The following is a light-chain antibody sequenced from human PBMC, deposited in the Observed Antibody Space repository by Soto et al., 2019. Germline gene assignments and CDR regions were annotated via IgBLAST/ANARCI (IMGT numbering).Light chain of an antibody. CDR3: CSYEGTYSFRV. J-gene: IGLJ2*01. CDR2: GNS. Sequence: QSVLTQPPSVSGAPGQRVTISCTGSSSNIGAGYDVHWYQQLPGTAPKLLIYGNSNRPSGVPDRFSGSKSGTSASLAITGLQAEDEADYFCCSYEGTYSFRVFGGGTKLTVL. V-gene: IGLV1-40*01. CDR1: SSNIGAGYD.